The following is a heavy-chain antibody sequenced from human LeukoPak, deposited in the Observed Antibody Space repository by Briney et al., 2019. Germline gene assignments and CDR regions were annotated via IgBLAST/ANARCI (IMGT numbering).Heavy chain of an antibody. CDR3: ARHMGPYCYDSSGVDY. CDR1: DYSISSGYY. CDR2: IYHSGSA. D-gene: IGHD3-22*01. V-gene: IGHV4-38-2*01. Sequence: SETLSLTCAVSDYSISSGYYWGWIRQPPAKGLERIGSIYHSGSAYYSPSLKSRLTISVDTSKNQFSLKLSSVTAADTAMYYCARHMGPYCYDSSGVDYWGQGTLVTVSS. J-gene: IGHJ4*02.